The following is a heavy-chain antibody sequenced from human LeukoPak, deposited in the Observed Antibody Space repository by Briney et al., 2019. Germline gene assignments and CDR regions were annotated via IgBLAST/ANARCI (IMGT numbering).Heavy chain of an antibody. CDR1: GGSISSSSYY. Sequence: SETLSLTCTVSGGSISSSSYYWGWIRQPPGKGLEWIGNIYYSGSTYYNPSLKSRVTISVDTSNNQFSLNLSSVIAADTAVYYCARVKQRGAFDFWGQGTVDSVSS. CDR2: IYYSGST. V-gene: IGHV4-39*01. J-gene: IGHJ4*02. D-gene: IGHD6-25*01. CDR3: ARVKQRGAFDF.